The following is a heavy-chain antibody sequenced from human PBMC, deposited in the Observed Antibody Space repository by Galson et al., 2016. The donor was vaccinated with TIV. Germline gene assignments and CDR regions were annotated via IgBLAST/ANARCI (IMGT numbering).Heavy chain of an antibody. Sequence: SLRLSCAASGFTFSSYSMNWVRQAPGKGLEWVSYISSSGSTIYYADSVKGRFTISRDNAKNSLYLQMNSLRAEDMAVYYCARGGWGYSSGWSYGMDVWGQGTTVTVSS. CDR3: ARGGWGYSSGWSYGMDV. J-gene: IGHJ6*02. V-gene: IGHV3-48*01. CDR1: GFTFSSYS. CDR2: ISSSGSTI. D-gene: IGHD6-19*01.